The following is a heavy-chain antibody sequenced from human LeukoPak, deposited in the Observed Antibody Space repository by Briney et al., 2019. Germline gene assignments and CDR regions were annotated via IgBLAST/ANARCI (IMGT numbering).Heavy chain of an antibody. CDR2: IYSGGGT. CDR1: GFTVSNTY. J-gene: IGHJ4*02. D-gene: IGHD3-22*01. V-gene: IGHV3-53*01. Sequence: GGSLRLSCAASGFTVSNTYMSWVRQAPGKGLEWVSIIYSGGGTRYADSVKGRFTIFRDNSRNTLYLQMNSLRAEDTALYYCAGDNYDSSGFTWGQGTLVTVSS. CDR3: AGDNYDSSGFT.